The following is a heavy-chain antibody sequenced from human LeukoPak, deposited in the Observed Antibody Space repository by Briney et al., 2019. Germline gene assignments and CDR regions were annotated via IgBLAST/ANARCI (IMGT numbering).Heavy chain of an antibody. Sequence: GGSLRLSCAASGFTFSSYAMSWVRQAPGKGLEWVAVISYDGSNKYYADSVKGRFTISRDNSKNTLYLQMNSLRAEDTSVYYCAKDLSQGPYCTNGVCSMIFDYWGQGTLVTVSS. CDR1: GFTFSSYA. CDR2: ISYDGSNK. CDR3: AKDLSQGPYCTNGVCSMIFDY. D-gene: IGHD2-8*01. J-gene: IGHJ4*02. V-gene: IGHV3-30-3*01.